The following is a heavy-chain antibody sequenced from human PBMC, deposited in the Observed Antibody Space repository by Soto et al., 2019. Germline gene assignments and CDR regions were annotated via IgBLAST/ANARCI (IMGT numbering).Heavy chain of an antibody. CDR2: ITSDGNNK. Sequence: QVQLVESGGGVVQPGRSLRLSCAAAGFTFRTYPIHWVRQAPGKGLAWVAVITSDGNNKYYADSVKGRFTISRDNSKNMVYLQMNSLRTDDTAVFYCTRGSVSGLSIDYWGQGTLVTVSS. CDR3: TRGSVSGLSIDY. J-gene: IGHJ4*02. V-gene: IGHV3-30-3*01. D-gene: IGHD6-19*01. CDR1: GFTFRTYP.